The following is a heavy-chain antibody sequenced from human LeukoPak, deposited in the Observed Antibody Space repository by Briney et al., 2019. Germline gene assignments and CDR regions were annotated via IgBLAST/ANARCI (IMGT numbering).Heavy chain of an antibody. Sequence: SETLSLTCTVSGASISTYYWSWIRQPPGKGLEWIGEINHSGSTNYNPSLKSRVTISVDTSKNQFSLKLSSVTAADTAVYYCAGGNDYGDYGTVYYYYMDVWGKGTTVTVSS. CDR2: INHSGST. J-gene: IGHJ6*03. CDR3: AGGNDYGDYGTVYYYYMDV. CDR1: GASISTYY. V-gene: IGHV4-34*01. D-gene: IGHD4-17*01.